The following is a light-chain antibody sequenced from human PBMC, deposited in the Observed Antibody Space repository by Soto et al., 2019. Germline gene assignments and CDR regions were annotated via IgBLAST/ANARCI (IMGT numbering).Light chain of an antibody. Sequence: DIQMTQSPSSLSASVGDRVTITCRASESIARHLNWYQQKPGKAPKLLIYAASSLQNGVPSRFRGGGSGTDSTLTISNLRPVDFATSYDQQSHSALSIIFGHVTRLEIK. V-gene: IGKV1-39*01. CDR1: ESIARH. CDR2: AAS. J-gene: IGKJ5*01. CDR3: QQSHSALSII.